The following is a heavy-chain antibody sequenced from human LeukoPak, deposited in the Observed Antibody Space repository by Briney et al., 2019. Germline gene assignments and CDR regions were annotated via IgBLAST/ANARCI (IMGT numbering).Heavy chain of an antibody. CDR2: IYYSGST. Sequence: PSETLFLTCTVSGGSISSYYWSWIRQPPGKGLEWIGYIYYSGSTNYNPSLKSRVTISVDTSKNQFSLKLSSVTAADTAVYYCARLIMVRGVIITGYFDYWGQGTLVTVSS. CDR3: ARLIMVRGVIITGYFDY. D-gene: IGHD3-10*01. V-gene: IGHV4-59*01. J-gene: IGHJ4*02. CDR1: GGSISSYY.